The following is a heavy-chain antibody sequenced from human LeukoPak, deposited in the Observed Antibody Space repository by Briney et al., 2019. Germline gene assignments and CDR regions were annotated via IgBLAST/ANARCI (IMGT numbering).Heavy chain of an antibody. V-gene: IGHV3-30-3*01. D-gene: IGHD2-21*02. J-gene: IGHJ4*02. CDR2: ISYDGSNK. CDR3: ARGPPELYCGGDCSHYFDY. Sequence: GGSLRLSCVVSGFSFGSYPMSWVRQAPGKGLEWVAVISYDGSNKYYADSVKGRFTISRDNSKNTLYLQMNSLRAEDTAVYYCARGPPELYCGGDCSHYFDYWGQGTLVTVSS. CDR1: GFSFGSYP.